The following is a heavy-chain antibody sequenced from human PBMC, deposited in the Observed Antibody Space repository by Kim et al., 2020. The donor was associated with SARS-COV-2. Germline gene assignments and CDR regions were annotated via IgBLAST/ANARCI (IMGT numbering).Heavy chain of an antibody. V-gene: IGHV5-51*01. CDR2: IYPGDSDT. Sequence: GESLKISCKGSGYSFTSYWIGWVRQMPGKGLEWMGIIYPGDSDTRYSPSFQGQVTISADKSISTAYLQWSSLKASDTAMYYCASLTYYYDSSGLSGYFDLWGRGTLVTVSS. CDR3: ASLTYYYDSSGLSGYFDL. D-gene: IGHD3-22*01. J-gene: IGHJ2*01. CDR1: GYSFTSYW.